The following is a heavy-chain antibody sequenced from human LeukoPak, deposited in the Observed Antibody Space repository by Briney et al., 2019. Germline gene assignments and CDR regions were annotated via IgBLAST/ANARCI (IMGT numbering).Heavy chain of an antibody. Sequence: SETLSLTCTVSGGSISTYSWNWIRQPPGQGLEWIGYIYYSEKTNYNPSLKRRVTISVDTSKNQFSLKLSSVTAADTAVYYCATKIAAAGSTFFDYWGQGTLVTVSS. V-gene: IGHV4-59*01. J-gene: IGHJ4*02. D-gene: IGHD6-13*01. CDR2: IYYSEKT. CDR1: GGSISTYS. CDR3: ATKIAAAGSTFFDY.